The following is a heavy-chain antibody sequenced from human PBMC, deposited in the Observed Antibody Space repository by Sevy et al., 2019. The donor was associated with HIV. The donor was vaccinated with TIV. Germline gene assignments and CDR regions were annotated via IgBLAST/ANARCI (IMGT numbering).Heavy chain of an antibody. Sequence: GGSLRLSCVGSGFTFSRYEMNWVRQAPGKGLQWISYISTGGGNIYYSDSLKGRLTISRDNAKNSVHLQMNSLRAEVTALYYCATSRRDDYNYFFDYWGQGTLVTVSS. D-gene: IGHD4-4*01. CDR2: ISTGGGNI. CDR3: ATSRRDDYNYFFDY. J-gene: IGHJ4*02. V-gene: IGHV3-48*03. CDR1: GFTFSRYE.